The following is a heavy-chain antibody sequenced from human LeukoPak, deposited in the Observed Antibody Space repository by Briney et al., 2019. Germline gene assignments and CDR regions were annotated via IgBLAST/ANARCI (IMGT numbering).Heavy chain of an antibody. Sequence: GGSLRLSCAASGFTFSSYSTNWVRQAPGKGLEWVSSIFQGGGEIHYADSVRGRFTISRDNSRSTLFLQMNSLRAEDTAIYYCATYRQVMLPFESWGQGTLVTVSS. V-gene: IGHV3-21*04. CDR3: ATYRQVMLPFES. D-gene: IGHD5-18*01. CDR2: IFQGGGEI. J-gene: IGHJ4*02. CDR1: GFTFSSYS.